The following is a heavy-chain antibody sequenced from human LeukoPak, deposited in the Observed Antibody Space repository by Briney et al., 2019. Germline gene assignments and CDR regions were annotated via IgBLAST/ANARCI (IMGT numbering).Heavy chain of an antibody. CDR2: INPNSGGT. V-gene: IGHV1-2*02. CDR3: ARAIIDTAMAHFDY. CDR1: GYTFTGYY. D-gene: IGHD5-18*01. J-gene: IGHJ4*02. Sequence: ASVKVSCKASGYTFTGYYMHWVRQAPGQGLEWMGWINPNSGGTNYAQKFQGRVTMTRDTSISTAYMELSRLRSDDTAVYYCARAIIDTAMAHFDYRGQGTLVTVSS.